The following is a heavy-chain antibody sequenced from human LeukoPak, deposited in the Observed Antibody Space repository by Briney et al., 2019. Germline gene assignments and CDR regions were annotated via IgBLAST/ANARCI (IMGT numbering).Heavy chain of an antibody. Sequence: SETLSLTCTVSGGSISSSSYYWGWIRQPPGMGLEWIGSIYYSGSTYYNPSLKSRVTMSLDTSKNQFSLRLSSVTAADTAVYFCAKDSSRLDPWGQGTLVTVSS. CDR3: AKDSSRLDP. J-gene: IGHJ5*02. V-gene: IGHV4-39*07. CDR1: GGSISSSSYY. D-gene: IGHD2-2*01. CDR2: IYYSGST.